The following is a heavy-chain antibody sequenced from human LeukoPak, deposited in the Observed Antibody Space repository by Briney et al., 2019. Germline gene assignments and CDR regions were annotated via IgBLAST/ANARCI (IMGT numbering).Heavy chain of an antibody. Sequence: GGSLRLSCEASGFTFSSYSMNWVRQAPGKGLEWVSSISSSSSYIYYADSVKGRFTISRDNAKNSLYLQMNSLRAEDTAVYYCARAPTRSGSYYRGFDYWGQGTLVTVSS. D-gene: IGHD1-26*01. CDR3: ARAPTRSGSYYRGFDY. CDR2: ISSSSSYI. J-gene: IGHJ4*02. CDR1: GFTFSSYS. V-gene: IGHV3-21*01.